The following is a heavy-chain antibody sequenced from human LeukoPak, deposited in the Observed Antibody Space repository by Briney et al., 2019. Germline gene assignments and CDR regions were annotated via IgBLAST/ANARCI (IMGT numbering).Heavy chain of an antibody. J-gene: IGHJ4*02. Sequence: PGGSLRLSCAASGFTFSSYGMHWVRQAPGKGLEWVAVIWYDGSNKYYADSVKGRFTISRDNSKNTLYLQMNSLSAEDTAVYYCARGPYYYDSSGYYRGTQGFDYWGQGTLVTVSS. CDR3: ARGPYYYDSSGYYRGTQGFDY. D-gene: IGHD3-22*01. CDR2: IWYDGSNK. CDR1: GFTFSSYG. V-gene: IGHV3-33*01.